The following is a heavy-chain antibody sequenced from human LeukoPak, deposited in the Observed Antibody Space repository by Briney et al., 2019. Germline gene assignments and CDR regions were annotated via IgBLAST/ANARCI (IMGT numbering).Heavy chain of an antibody. V-gene: IGHV3-30*04. Sequence: GRSLRLSCAASGFTFSSYAMHWVRQAPGKGLEWVAVISYDGSNKYYADSVKGRFTISRDNSKNTLYLQMNSLRAEDTAVYYCARVRSITMVWGAIGLWGQGTLVTVSS. D-gene: IGHD3-10*01. CDR1: GFTFSSYA. J-gene: IGHJ4*02. CDR3: ARVRSITMVWGAIGL. CDR2: ISYDGSNK.